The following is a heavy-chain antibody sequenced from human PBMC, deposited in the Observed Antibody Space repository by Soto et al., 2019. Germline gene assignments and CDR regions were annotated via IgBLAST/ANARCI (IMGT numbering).Heavy chain of an antibody. D-gene: IGHD4-17*01. CDR3: SLGRGDYRDYAGDAFDI. J-gene: IGHJ3*02. CDR1: GGSISSGGYY. Sequence: SETLSLTCTVSGGSISSGGYYWSWIRQHPGKGLEWIGYIYYSGSTYYNPSLKSRVTISVDTSKNQFSLKLSSVTAADTAVYYGSLGRGDYRDYAGDAFDIWGQGPIITV. CDR2: IYYSGST. V-gene: IGHV4-31*03.